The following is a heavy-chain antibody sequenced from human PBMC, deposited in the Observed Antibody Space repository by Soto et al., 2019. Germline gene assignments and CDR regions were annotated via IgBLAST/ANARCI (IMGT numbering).Heavy chain of an antibody. V-gene: IGHV1-3*01. CDR3: ARVGYTYGCY. CDR1: GYTFTSYV. D-gene: IGHD5-18*01. Sequence: GASVKVSCKASGYTFTSYVIHWVRQAPGQRLEWMGWINAGNGNTKYSQKYQDRVTITRDTSATTAYMELSSLKSEDTAVYYCARVGYTYGCYWGQGTLVTVSS. J-gene: IGHJ4*02. CDR2: INAGNGNT.